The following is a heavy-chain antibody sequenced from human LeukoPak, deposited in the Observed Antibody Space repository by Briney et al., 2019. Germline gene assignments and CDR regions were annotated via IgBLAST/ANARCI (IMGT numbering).Heavy chain of an antibody. CDR2: ISWNSGSI. J-gene: IGHJ6*03. Sequence: GGSLRLSCAASGFTFDDYAMHWVRQAPGQGLEWVSGISWNSGSIGYADSVKGRFTISRDNAKNSLYLQMNSLRAEDTALYYCVKDGSPRYCSTTSCYSYYYYMDVWGKGTTVTISS. CDR3: VKDGSPRYCSTTSCYSYYYYMDV. V-gene: IGHV3-9*01. D-gene: IGHD2-2*01. CDR1: GFTFDDYA.